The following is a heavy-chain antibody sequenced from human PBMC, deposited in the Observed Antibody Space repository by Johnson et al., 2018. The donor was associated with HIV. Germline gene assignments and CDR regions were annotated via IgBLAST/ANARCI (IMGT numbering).Heavy chain of an antibody. V-gene: IGHV3-30*02. Sequence: QEQLVESGGSMVQPGGSLRLSCAASGFTFSDYGMHWVRQAPGKGLEWVSFIHYDGTNKYYADSVKGRFTISRDNSYNTLYLQMNSLRAEDTAVYYCASELVIRLYAFDIWGQGTMVTVSS. CDR3: ASELVIRLYAFDI. CDR1: GFTFSDYG. J-gene: IGHJ3*02. D-gene: IGHD3-9*01. CDR2: IHYDGTNK.